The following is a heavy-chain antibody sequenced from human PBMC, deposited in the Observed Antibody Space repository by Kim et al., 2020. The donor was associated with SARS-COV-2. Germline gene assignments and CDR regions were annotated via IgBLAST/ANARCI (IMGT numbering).Heavy chain of an antibody. Sequence: GGSLRLSCAASGFTFSSSWMSWVRQAPGKGLEWVANIKQDGSEKYYVDSVKGRFTISRDNAKHSLYLQMNSLRAKDTAVYYCARDSSIAAAGTYEWGYYYYGMDVWGQGTTVTVSS. J-gene: IGHJ6*02. V-gene: IGHV3-7*01. D-gene: IGHD6-13*01. CDR2: IKQDGSEK. CDR3: ARDSSIAAAGTYEWGYYYYGMDV. CDR1: GFTFSSSW.